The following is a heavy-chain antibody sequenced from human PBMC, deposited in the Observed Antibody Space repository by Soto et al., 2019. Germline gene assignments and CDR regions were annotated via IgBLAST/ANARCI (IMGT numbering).Heavy chain of an antibody. J-gene: IGHJ4*02. CDR3: ASAFDYYNAGFDY. CDR2: IIPIFGTA. D-gene: IGHD3-9*01. V-gene: IGHV1-69*13. Sequence: GASVKVSCKASGGTFSSYAISWVRQAPGQGLEWMGGIIPIFGTANYAQKFQGRVTITADESTSTAYMELSSLRSEDTAVYYCASAFDYYNAGFDYWGQGTPVTVSS. CDR1: GGTFSSYA.